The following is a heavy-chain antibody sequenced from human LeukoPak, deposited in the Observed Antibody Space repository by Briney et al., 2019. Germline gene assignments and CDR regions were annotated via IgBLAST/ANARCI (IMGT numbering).Heavy chain of an antibody. J-gene: IGHJ3*02. CDR2: ISSNGGST. V-gene: IGHV3-64D*08. Sequence: AGGSLRLSCSASGFNFNNYAMNWVRQAPGKGLEYVSAISSNGGSTYYADSVKGRCTISRDNSKNTLYLQMSSLRAEDTAVYYCGLAAYYYDSSGSDDAFDIWAKGQWSLCLQ. D-gene: IGHD3-22*01. CDR1: GFNFNNYA. CDR3: GLAAYYYDSSGSDDAFDI.